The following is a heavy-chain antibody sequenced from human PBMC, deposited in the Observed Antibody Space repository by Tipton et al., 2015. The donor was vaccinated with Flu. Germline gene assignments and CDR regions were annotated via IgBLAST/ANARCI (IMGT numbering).Heavy chain of an antibody. CDR3: ARNNGPRTTQTFYYDSDGFYYYYYGLDV. CDR2: VKSNAGGGTI. CDR1: GFTLSNVW. Sequence: GSLRLSCAASGFTLSNVWMYWVRQAPGKGLEWVGRVKSNAGGGTIDHAAPVKGRFTISRDDSKNTLYLQMKSLRVEDTAVYYCARNNGPRTTQTFYYDSDGFYYYYYGLDVWGQGTTVTVS. D-gene: IGHD3-22*01. V-gene: IGHV3-15*01. J-gene: IGHJ6*02.